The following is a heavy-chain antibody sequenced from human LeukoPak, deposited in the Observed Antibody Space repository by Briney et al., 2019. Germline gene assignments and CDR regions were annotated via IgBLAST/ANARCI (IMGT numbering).Heavy chain of an antibody. CDR1: GFTFSSYG. CDR2: ISYDGSNK. V-gene: IGHV3-30*03. CDR3: ATPSLTRTDYNWFDP. Sequence: PGRSLRLSCAASGFTFSSYGMHWVRQAPGKGLEWVAVISYDGSNKYYADSVKGRFTISRDNSKNTLYLQMNSLRAEDTAVYYCATPSLTRTDYNWFDPWGQGTLVTVSS. J-gene: IGHJ5*02.